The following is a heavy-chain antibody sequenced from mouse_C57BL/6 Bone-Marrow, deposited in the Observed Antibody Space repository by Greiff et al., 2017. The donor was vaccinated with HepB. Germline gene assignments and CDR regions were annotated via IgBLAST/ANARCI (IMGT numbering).Heavy chain of an antibody. CDR2: IYPGDGDT. Sequence: VKLQESGAELVKPGASVKISCKASGYAFSSYWLNWVKQRPGKGLEWIGQIYPGDGDTKYNGKFKGKATLTAYKSSSTAYMQLSSLTSKDSAVYFGARGGYYSNYVYFDVWGTGTTVTVSS. J-gene: IGHJ1*03. D-gene: IGHD2-5*01. CDR3: ARGGYYSNYVYFDV. V-gene: IGHV1-80*01. CDR1: GYAFSSYW.